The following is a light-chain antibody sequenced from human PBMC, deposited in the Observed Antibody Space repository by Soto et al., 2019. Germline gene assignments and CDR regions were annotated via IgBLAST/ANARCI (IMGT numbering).Light chain of an antibody. V-gene: IGKV1-8*01. CDR2: AAS. Sequence: AIRMTQSPSSFSASTGDRVTITCRASQGISSYLAWYQQKPGKAPKLLIYAASTLQSGVPSRFSGSGSGTDFPLPISCLQSEDFATYYCQQYYSYPQTFGQGTKVEIK. J-gene: IGKJ1*01. CDR1: QGISSY. CDR3: QQYYSYPQT.